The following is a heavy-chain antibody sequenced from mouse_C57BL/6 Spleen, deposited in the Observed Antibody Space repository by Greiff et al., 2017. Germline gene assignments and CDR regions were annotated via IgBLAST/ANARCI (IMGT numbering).Heavy chain of an antibody. CDR3: ASGSNYGGY. V-gene: IGHV3-6*01. CDR2: ISYDGSN. Sequence: DVMLQESGPGLVKPSQSLSLTCSVTGYSITSGYYWNWIRQFPGNKLEWMGYISYDGSNNYNPSLKNRISITRDTSKNQFFLKLNSVTTEDTATYYCASGSNYGGYWGQGTTLTVSS. J-gene: IGHJ2*01. D-gene: IGHD2-5*01. CDR1: GYSITSGYY.